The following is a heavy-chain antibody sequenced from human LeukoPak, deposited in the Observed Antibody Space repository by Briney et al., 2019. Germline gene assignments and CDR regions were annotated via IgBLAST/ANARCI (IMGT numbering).Heavy chain of an antibody. CDR1: GFIFDDYA. D-gene: IGHD4-17*01. CDR3: AKDRGGYGDFNDAFDI. V-gene: IGHV3-9*01. Sequence: PGGSLRLSCAASGFIFDDYAMHWVRQAPGKGLEWVSGIAWNSGSIGYADSVKGRFTISRDNAENSLHLQMNSLRAEDTALYYCAKDRGGYGDFNDAFDIWGQGTMVIVSS. J-gene: IGHJ3*02. CDR2: IAWNSGSI.